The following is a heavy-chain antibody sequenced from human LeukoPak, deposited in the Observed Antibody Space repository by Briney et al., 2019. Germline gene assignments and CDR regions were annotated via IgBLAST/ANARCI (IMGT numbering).Heavy chain of an antibody. CDR2: ICAYNGNT. V-gene: IGHV1-18*01. J-gene: IGHJ3*02. CDR1: GYNFTSYG. Sequence: ASVKVSCKGPGYNFTSYGISWVRQAPGQGLEWMGWICAYNGNTNYAQKLQGRFTMNTDKSTSTAYMELRSLGADDTAVYYCARDRGYGDSDAFDTWGQGTMVTVSS. D-gene: IGHD4-17*01. CDR3: ARDRGYGDSDAFDT.